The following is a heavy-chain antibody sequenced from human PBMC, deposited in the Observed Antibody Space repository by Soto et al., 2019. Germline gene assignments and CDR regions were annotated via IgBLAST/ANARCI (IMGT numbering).Heavy chain of an antibody. CDR2: IFYTGVT. Sequence: QVQLQESGPGLVKPSETLSLTCSVSGGSVSNASFYWTWIRQAPGTGLEYIGYIFYTGVTNYNPSLSSRVTISLDTSKNHFSLKLNSMTAADTAVYYCVRVLDSSWYADLWGRGTLLTVSS. J-gene: IGHJ2*01. D-gene: IGHD3-22*01. V-gene: IGHV4-61*03. CDR1: GGSVSNASFY. CDR3: VRVLDSSWYADL.